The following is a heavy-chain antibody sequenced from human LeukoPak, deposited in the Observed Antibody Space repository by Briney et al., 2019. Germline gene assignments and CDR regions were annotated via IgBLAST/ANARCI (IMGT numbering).Heavy chain of an antibody. CDR1: GVSISSYY. Sequence: SETLSLTCTVSGVSISSYYWTWIRQPPGKGREWIGDNYYSGSTNYNPSLKSRVTISVDTSKNQFSLKLTSVTAADTAVYYCARAIRKMVRGFPGAFDIWGQGTMVTVSS. D-gene: IGHD3-10*01. V-gene: IGHV4-59*12. CDR3: ARAIRKMVRGFPGAFDI. J-gene: IGHJ3*02. CDR2: NYYSGST.